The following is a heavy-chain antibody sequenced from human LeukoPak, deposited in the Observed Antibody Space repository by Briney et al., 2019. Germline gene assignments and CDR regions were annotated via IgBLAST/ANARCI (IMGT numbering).Heavy chain of an antibody. J-gene: IGHJ3*02. V-gene: IGHV3-74*01. D-gene: IGHD3-22*01. CDR3: ARVVYYYDDSGYPNAFDM. CDR2: INNDGRIT. Sequence: GGSLRLSCAASGFTFSDYWMHWVRQAPGKGLVGVSRINNDGRITSYADSVKGRFTISRDNAKNTLYLQMNSLRAEDTAVYYCARVVYYYDDSGYPNAFDMWGQGTMVTVSS. CDR1: GFTFSDYW.